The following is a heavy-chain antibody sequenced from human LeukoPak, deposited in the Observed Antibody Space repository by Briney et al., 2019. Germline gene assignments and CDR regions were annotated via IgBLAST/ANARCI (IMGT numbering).Heavy chain of an antibody. CDR3: ARRRKDLNWFDP. CDR1: GGSFIGYS. V-gene: IGHV4-34*01. J-gene: IGHJ5*02. CDR2: INYSGRT. Sequence: SETLSLTCAVYGGSFIGYSWGWIRQPPGKGLEWIALINYSGRTFYNPSLRSRVTISVDMSKNQFSLNLNSVTAADTAVYYCARRRKDLNWFDPWGQGTLVTVSS.